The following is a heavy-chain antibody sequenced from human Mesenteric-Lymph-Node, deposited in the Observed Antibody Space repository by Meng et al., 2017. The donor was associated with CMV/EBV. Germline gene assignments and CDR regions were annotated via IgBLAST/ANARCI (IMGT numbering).Heavy chain of an antibody. CDR2: ISSSSSYI. CDR1: GFTFSSYS. Sequence: GESLKISCAASGFTFSSYSMNWVRQAPGKGLEWVSPISSSSSYIYYADSVKGGFTFSRDNAKSSLYLQMNSLRAEDTAVYYCARRRSGSYRFDPWGLGTLVTVSS. J-gene: IGHJ5*02. D-gene: IGHD3-10*01. CDR3: ARRRSGSYRFDP. V-gene: IGHV3-21*01.